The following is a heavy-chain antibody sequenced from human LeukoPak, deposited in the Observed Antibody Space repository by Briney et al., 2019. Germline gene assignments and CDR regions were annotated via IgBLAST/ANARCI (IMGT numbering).Heavy chain of an antibody. V-gene: IGHV3-23*01. Sequence: GGSLRLSCAASGFTFSSYAMSWVRQAPGKGLEWFSSVSGSGGSTYYADSVKGRFTISRDNSKSTLFLQMNSLRAEDTAVYYCAKSSYYDSSGYYREYYFDYWGQGTLVTVSS. CDR1: GFTFSSYA. D-gene: IGHD3-22*01. CDR3: AKSSYYDSSGYYREYYFDY. J-gene: IGHJ4*02. CDR2: VSGSGGST.